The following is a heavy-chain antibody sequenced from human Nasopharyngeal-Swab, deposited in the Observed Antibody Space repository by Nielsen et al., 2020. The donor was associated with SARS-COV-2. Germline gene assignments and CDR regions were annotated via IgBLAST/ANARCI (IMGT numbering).Heavy chain of an antibody. V-gene: IGHV3-7*01. CDR3: ARDWGLSGSAG. CDR2: IKQDGSEK. D-gene: IGHD1-26*01. CDR1: GFSFSSYW. J-gene: IGHJ4*02. Sequence: GESLKISCAASGFSFSSYWMNWVRQAPGKGLEWVANIKQDGSEKYYVDSVEGRFTISRDNAKNSLYLQMNSLRAEDTAVYYCARDWGLSGSAGWGQGTPVTVSS.